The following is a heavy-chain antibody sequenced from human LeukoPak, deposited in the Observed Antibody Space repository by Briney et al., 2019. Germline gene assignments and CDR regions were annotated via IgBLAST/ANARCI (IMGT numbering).Heavy chain of an antibody. CDR2: IYPGDSDT. V-gene: IGHV5-51*01. D-gene: IGHD5-24*01. CDR3: AREARRDGYNPDAFDI. Sequence: GESLKISCKASGYSSANYCIAWVRQMPGKGLEWMGIIYPGDSDTRYSPSFQGQVTISADKSISTAYLQWSSLKASDTAMYYCAREARRDGYNPDAFDIWGQGTMVTVSS. J-gene: IGHJ3*02. CDR1: GYSSANYC.